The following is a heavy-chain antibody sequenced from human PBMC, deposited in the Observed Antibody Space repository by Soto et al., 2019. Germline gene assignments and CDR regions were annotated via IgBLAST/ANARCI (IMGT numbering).Heavy chain of an antibody. J-gene: IGHJ6*02. V-gene: IGHV4-38-2*02. CDR3: ARDLGSGYSYGYGYYYYGMDV. Sequence: SSETLSLTCAVSGYSISSGYYWGWIRQPPGKGLEWIGSIYHSGSTYYNPSLKSRVTISVDTSKNQFSLKLSSVTAADTAVYYCARDLGSGYSYGYGYYYYGMDVWGQGTTVTVSS. CDR1: GYSISSGYY. D-gene: IGHD5-18*01. CDR2: IYHSGST.